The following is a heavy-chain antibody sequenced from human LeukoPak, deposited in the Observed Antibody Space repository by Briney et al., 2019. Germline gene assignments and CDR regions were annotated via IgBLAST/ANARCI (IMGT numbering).Heavy chain of an antibody. D-gene: IGHD3-10*01. V-gene: IGHV3-23*01. Sequence: PGGSLRLSCAASGFTFSSYAMSWVRQAPGKGLEWVSTISGSGDTTSYADSVKGRFTISGDNSKNTLYLQMNSLRAEDTAIYYCAKGSRAQGYYFDYWGQGTLVTVSS. CDR3: AKGSRAQGYYFDY. CDR2: ISGSGDTT. J-gene: IGHJ4*02. CDR1: GFTFSSYA.